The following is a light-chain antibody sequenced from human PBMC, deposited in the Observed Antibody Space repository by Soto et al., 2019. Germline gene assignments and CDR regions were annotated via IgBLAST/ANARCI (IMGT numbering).Light chain of an antibody. V-gene: IGLV2-8*01. CDR2: EVL. CDR1: SSDVGGYNY. Sequence: QSVLTQPASVSGSPGQSVTISCTGTSSDVGGYNYVSWYQQYPGKAPKLMIYEVLKRPSGVPDRFSGSRSGNTASLTVSGLQAEDEADYYCSSKAGRNFVVFGGGTKLTVL. CDR3: SSKAGRNFVV. J-gene: IGLJ2*01.